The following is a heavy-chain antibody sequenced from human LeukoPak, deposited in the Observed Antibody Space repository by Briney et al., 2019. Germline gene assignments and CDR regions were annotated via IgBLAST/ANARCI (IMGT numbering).Heavy chain of an antibody. J-gene: IGHJ4*02. D-gene: IGHD2-15*01. CDR2: IYYSGST. V-gene: IGHV4-59*01. Sequence: SETLSLTCTVSGGSISSYYWSWIRQPPGKGLEWIGYIYYSGSTNYNPSLKSRVTISVDTSKNQFSLKLSSVTAADTAVYYYARADCSGGSCYSAGVFDYWGQGTLVTVSS. CDR1: GGSISSYY. CDR3: ARADCSGGSCYSAGVFDY.